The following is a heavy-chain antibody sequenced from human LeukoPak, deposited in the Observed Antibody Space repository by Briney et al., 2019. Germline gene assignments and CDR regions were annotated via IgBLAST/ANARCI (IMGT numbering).Heavy chain of an antibody. CDR1: GGPISSGGYS. CDR2: IYHSGST. J-gene: IGHJ4*02. Sequence: SETLSLTCAVSGGPISSGGYSWSWIRQPPGKGLEWIGYIYHSGSTYYNPSLKSRVTISVDRSKNQFSLKLSSVTAADTAVYYCARDSGSYSFDYWGQGTLVTVSS. V-gene: IGHV4-30-2*01. CDR3: ARDSGSYSFDY. D-gene: IGHD1-26*01.